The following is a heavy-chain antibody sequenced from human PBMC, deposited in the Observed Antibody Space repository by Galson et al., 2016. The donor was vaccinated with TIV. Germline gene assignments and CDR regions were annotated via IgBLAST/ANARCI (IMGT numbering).Heavy chain of an antibody. CDR3: TTTWPTITTYYCNY. CDR2: IKTKTDGGTA. CDR1: GFTFNNAW. D-gene: IGHD5-24*01. V-gene: IGHV3-15*01. Sequence: SLRLSCAASGFTFNNAWMNWVRQAPGKGLEWVGRIKTKTDGGTADYAAPVKGRFTVSRDDSKNTLYLQMNGLKSEDTAVYYCTTTWPTITTYYCNYWGQGAPVTVSS. J-gene: IGHJ4*02.